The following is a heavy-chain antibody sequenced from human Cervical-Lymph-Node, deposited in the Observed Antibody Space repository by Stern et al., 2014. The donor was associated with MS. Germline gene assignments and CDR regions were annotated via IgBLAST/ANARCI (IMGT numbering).Heavy chain of an antibody. J-gene: IGHJ4*02. D-gene: IGHD3-10*01. Sequence: VQLVESGAEVKKPGSSVKDSCKASGGIFSSDVINWVRQAPGQGLDWMGGISPKVGTTNYAKKFHDRVKIPADESMTTAYMDLSSLRSEDTALYYCATTFRWGQGTLITVPS. CDR2: ISPKVGTT. CDR3: ATTFR. V-gene: IGHV1-69*01. CDR1: GGIFSSDV.